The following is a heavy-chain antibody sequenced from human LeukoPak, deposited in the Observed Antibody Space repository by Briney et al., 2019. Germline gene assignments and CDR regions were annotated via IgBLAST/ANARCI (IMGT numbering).Heavy chain of an antibody. CDR3: ARDSDPYYYDSSGRFDY. CDR2: ISAYNGNT. CDR1: GYTFTSYG. V-gene: IGHV1-18*01. Sequence: ASVTVSCTASGYTFTSYGISWVRQAPGQGLEWMGWISAYNGNTNYAQKLQGRVTMTTDTSTSTAYMELRSLRSDDTAVYYCARDSDPYYYDSSGRFDYWGQGTLVTVSS. D-gene: IGHD3-22*01. J-gene: IGHJ4*02.